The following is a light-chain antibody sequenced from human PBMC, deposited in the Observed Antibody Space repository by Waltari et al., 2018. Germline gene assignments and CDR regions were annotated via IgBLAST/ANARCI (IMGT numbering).Light chain of an antibody. CDR3: QQYYNSPLT. CDR1: QSVLYSSNNKNY. Sequence: DIVMTQSPDSLAVSLGERATLNCKSSQSVLYSSNNKNYLAWYQQKPGQPPKLIIYLASTRESGVPDRFSGSESGTDFTLTISSLQAEDVAVYYCQQYYNSPLTFGGGTKVEIK. CDR2: LAS. J-gene: IGKJ4*01. V-gene: IGKV4-1*01.